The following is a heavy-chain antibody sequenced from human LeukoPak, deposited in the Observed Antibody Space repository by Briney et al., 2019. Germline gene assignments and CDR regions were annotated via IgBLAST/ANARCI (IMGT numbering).Heavy chain of an antibody. CDR3: ATEGGSGSYYGDDAFDM. CDR2: VKSKADDGTT. CDR1: GFTFSSYW. V-gene: IGHV3-15*01. D-gene: IGHD3-10*01. Sequence: GGSLRLSCAASGFTFSSYWMSWVRQAPGKGLEWVGRVKSKADDGTTDYAAPVQGRFTISRDDSKNTLSLQMNSLKTEDTAVYYCATEGGSGSYYGDDAFDMWGQGTMVTVSS. J-gene: IGHJ3*02.